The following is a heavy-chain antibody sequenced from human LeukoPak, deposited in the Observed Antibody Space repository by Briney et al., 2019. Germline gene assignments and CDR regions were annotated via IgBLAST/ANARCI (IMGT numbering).Heavy chain of an antibody. V-gene: IGHV4-39*07. CDR3: ARSPFVVVVAATIVWFDP. J-gene: IGHJ5*02. Sequence: SETLSLTCTVSGGSISSSSYYWSWIRQPPGKGLEWIGEINHSGSTNYNPSLKSRVTISVDTSKNQFSLKLSSVTAADTAVYYCARSPFVVVVAATIVWFDPWGQGTLVTVSS. CDR2: INHSGST. CDR1: GGSISSSSYY. D-gene: IGHD2-15*01.